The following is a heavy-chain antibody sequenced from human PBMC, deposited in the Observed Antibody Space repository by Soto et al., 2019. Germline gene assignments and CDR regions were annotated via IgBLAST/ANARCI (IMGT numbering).Heavy chain of an antibody. J-gene: IGHJ4*02. CDR2: ISGSGGST. CDR1: GFTFSSYG. D-gene: IGHD6-25*01. CDR3: AKEGRYSSGRGYFDY. V-gene: IGHV3-23*01. Sequence: PGGSLRLSCAASGFTFSSYGMSWVRQAPGKGLEWVSGISGSGGSTYYADSVKGRFTISRDNPKNTLYLQMNSLRAEDTAVYYCAKEGRYSSGRGYFDYWGQGTLVTVSS.